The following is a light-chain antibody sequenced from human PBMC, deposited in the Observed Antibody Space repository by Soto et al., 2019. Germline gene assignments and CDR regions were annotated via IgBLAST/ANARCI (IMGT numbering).Light chain of an antibody. V-gene: IGKV3-20*01. CDR3: QQYGGSPET. CDR2: DVY. CDR1: QSLSSNY. J-gene: IGKJ1*01. Sequence: EIMWTQSPGTLSLSQGERAALSCRSSQSLSSNYLAWYQQKPGQAPRLLIHDVYNRATGIPDRFSGSGSGTDFTLTISRLEPEDFAVYYCQQYGGSPETFGQGTKVDVK.